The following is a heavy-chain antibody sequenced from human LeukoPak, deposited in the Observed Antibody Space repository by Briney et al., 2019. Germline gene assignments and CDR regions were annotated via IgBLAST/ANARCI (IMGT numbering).Heavy chain of an antibody. Sequence: SETLSLTCTVSGGSISSSSYYWGWIRQPPGKGLEWIGSIYYSGSTYYNPSLKSRVTISVDTSKNQFSLKLSSMTAADTAVYYCFGSDTGMSDSYYFDYWGQGTLVTVSS. J-gene: IGHJ4*02. V-gene: IGHV4-39*01. CDR3: FGSDTGMSDSYYFDY. CDR2: IYYSGST. D-gene: IGHD5-18*01. CDR1: GGSISSSSYY.